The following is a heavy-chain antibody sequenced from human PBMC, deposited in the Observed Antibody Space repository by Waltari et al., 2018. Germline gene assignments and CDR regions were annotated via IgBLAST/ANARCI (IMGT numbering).Heavy chain of an antibody. CDR3: ARGDGGSGLGASDI. CDR2: IWYDGRNK. V-gene: IGHV3-33*01. CDR1: GFTFTNHG. D-gene: IGHD3-3*01. Sequence: HVELAESGGGVVQSGRSLRLSCVGSGFTFTNHGMNWVRQAPGKGLEWVAVIWYDGRNKKYVDSVKGRFTISRDNSKNTMYLEMNRLRAEDTAVYFCARGDGGSGLGASDIW. J-gene: IGHJ3*02.